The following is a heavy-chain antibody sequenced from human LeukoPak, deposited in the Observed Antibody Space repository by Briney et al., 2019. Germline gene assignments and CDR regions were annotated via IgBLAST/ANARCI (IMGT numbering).Heavy chain of an antibody. V-gene: IGHV3-33*01. CDR3: ATGDGFYYGH. CDR2: AQGDGRLQ. D-gene: IGHD3-22*01. J-gene: IGHJ4*02. Sequence: GTSLRLSCAASGFSFSTYGMHWVRQAPGKGLEWVAAAQGDGRLQYYADSVKGRFTISKDISKSTLYVQMNSLRAEDTAVYYCATGDGFYYGHWGQGTLVTVSS. CDR1: GFSFSTYG.